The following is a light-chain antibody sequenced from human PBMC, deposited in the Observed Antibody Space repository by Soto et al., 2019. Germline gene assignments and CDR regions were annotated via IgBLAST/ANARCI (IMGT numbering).Light chain of an antibody. V-gene: IGLV2-23*02. CDR2: EVS. J-gene: IGLJ2*01. Sequence: QSVLTQPTSLSGSPGQSITISCTGTSSDVGSYNLVSWYQQHPGKAPKLMIYEVSKRPSGVSNRFSGSKSGNTASLTISGLQTEDEADYYCCSYAGSSTHVVFGGGTQVTVL. CDR3: CSYAGSSTHVV. CDR1: SSDVGSYNL.